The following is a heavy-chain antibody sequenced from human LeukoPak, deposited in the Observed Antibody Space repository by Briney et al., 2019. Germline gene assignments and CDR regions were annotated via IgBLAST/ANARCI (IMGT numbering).Heavy chain of an antibody. CDR3: ARTSTVLKPFDY. CDR2: FYSGGTT. D-gene: IGHD4-17*01. V-gene: IGHV3-53*01. CDR1: GFTVSSNY. Sequence: PGGSLRLSCAASGFTVSSNYMSWVRQAPGKGLEWVSVFYSGGTTYYADSVKGRFTISRDSSKNTLYLQMNSLRADDTAMYFCARTSTVLKPFDYWGQGTLVTVSS. J-gene: IGHJ4*02.